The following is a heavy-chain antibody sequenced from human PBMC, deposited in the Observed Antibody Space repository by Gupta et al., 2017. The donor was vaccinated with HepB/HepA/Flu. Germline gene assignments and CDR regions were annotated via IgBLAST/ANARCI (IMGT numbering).Heavy chain of an antibody. CDR1: GFTFSSYG. CDR2: ISYDGSNK. J-gene: IGHJ5*02. Sequence: QVQLVESGGGVVQPGRSLSLSCAASGFTFSSYGMHWVRQAPGKGLEWVAVISYDGSNKYYADSVKGRFTISRDNSKNTLYLQMNSLRAEDTAVYYCAKQRFDPWGQGTLVTVSS. CDR3: AKQRFDP. V-gene: IGHV3-30*18.